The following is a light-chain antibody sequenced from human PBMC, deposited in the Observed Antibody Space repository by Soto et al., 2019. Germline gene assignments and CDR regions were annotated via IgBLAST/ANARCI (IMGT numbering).Light chain of an antibody. CDR1: QGINSC. V-gene: IGKV1D-16*01. CDR2: AAS. J-gene: IGKJ2*01. Sequence: DIQMTQSPSSLSASVGDRVTITCRTSQGINSCLGWYQQKPEKAPKSLIYAASSLQSGVPSRFSGSECRTHWALTMSSLQPDHVATYYRQRYSTYPSTFGQGNKLEIK. CDR3: QRYSTYPST.